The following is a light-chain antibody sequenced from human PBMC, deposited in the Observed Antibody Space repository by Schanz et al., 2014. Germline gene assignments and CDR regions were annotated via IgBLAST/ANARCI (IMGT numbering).Light chain of an antibody. Sequence: SSELTQPPSVSVAPGQTARITCGGNNIGGKSVHWYQQKPGQAPVLVVYGDSDRPSGIPEGISGSNSGNTATLTISSVEAGDEADYYCQVWDSSSDHWVFGGGTQLTVL. CDR3: QVWDSSSDHWV. J-gene: IGLJ3*02. CDR1: NIGGKS. CDR2: GDS. V-gene: IGLV3-21*02.